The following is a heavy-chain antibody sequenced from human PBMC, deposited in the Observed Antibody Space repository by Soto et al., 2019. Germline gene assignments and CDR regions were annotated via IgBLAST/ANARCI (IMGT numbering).Heavy chain of an antibody. V-gene: IGHV3-9*02. D-gene: IGHD4-17*01. CDR3: VKDMKWGGMTTIHYFDS. J-gene: IGHJ4*02. CDR2: ISSNSATI. CDR1: GFIADDYA. Sequence: EVQLVESGGGLVQPGRSLRLSCVASGFIADDYAMHWVRQAPGKGLEWVSGISSNSATINYADSVKGRFTISRDNAKNSLFLQMNSLRPEDTAFYFCVKDMKWGGMTTIHYFDSWGQGTLVTVSS.